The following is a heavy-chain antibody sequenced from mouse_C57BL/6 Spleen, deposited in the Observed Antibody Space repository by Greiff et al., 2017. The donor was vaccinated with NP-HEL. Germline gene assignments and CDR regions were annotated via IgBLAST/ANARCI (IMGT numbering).Heavy chain of an antibody. CDR3: GRAGQHRRAWYAY. D-gene: IGHD3-2*02. V-gene: IGHV1-53*01. Sequence: QVQLQQPGTELVKPGASVKLSCNASGYTFTSYWMHWVKQRPGQGLEWIGNINPTNGGTNYNQKFKGKATLTVDKSSSTASMQLSSLTSEDSAVYYCGRAGQHRRAWYAYWGQGTPLTVSA. J-gene: IGHJ3*01. CDR1: GYTFTSYW. CDR2: INPTNGGT.